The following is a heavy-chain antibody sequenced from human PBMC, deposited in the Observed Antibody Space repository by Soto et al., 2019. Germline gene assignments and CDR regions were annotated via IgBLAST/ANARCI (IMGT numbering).Heavy chain of an antibody. D-gene: IGHD3-22*01. Sequence: GGSLRLSCVASGFTFSTYNMNWVRQATGKGLEWVSYISSSSSTIYYADSVKGRFTISRDNAKNSLYLQMNSLRDEDTAVYYCARGLYYYDSSGYWGYWGQGTLVTVSS. CDR3: ARGLYYYDSSGYWGY. J-gene: IGHJ4*02. CDR2: ISSSSSTI. V-gene: IGHV3-48*02. CDR1: GFTFSTYN.